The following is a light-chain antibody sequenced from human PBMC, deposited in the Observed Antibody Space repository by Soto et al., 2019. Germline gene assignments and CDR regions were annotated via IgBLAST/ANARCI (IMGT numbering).Light chain of an antibody. J-gene: IGLJ3*02. CDR1: SGYSTYA. Sequence: QSVLTQSPSASASLGASGKLTCTLRSGYSTYAIAWHQQQSEKGPRFLMKINYDGTHSKGDGFFDRFSGSSSGAERHLTISSLQSEDEADYYWQRLGAGIQVFGGGTKLTVL. CDR2: INYDGTH. CDR3: QRLGAGIQV. V-gene: IGLV4-69*01.